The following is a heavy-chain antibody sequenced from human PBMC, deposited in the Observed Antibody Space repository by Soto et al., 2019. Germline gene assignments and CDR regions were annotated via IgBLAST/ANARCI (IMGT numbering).Heavy chain of an antibody. V-gene: IGHV4-59*01. Sequence: QVQLQESGPGLVKPSETLSLTCTVSGGSISSYYWSWIRQPPGKGLEWIGYIYYSGSTNYNPSLKSRVTISVDTSKNQFSLKLSSVTAADTAVYYCARVDRDCTNGVCHAGGVRYYFDYWGQGTLVTVSS. J-gene: IGHJ4*02. CDR3: ARVDRDCTNGVCHAGGVRYYFDY. CDR2: IYYSGST. D-gene: IGHD2-8*01. CDR1: GGSISSYY.